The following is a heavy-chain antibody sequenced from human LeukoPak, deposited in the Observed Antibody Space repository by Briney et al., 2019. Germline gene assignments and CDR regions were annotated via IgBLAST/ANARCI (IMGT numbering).Heavy chain of an antibody. CDR3: ARFGYSGWNLEY. D-gene: IGHD5-12*01. V-gene: IGHV3-7*01. CDR2: INQGGSVK. J-gene: IGHJ4*02. Sequence: GGSLRLSCAASGFTFSSYGMHWVRQAPGKGLEWVANINQGGSVKYYVGSVKGRFTISRDDAKSSLYVQMNSLRDEDTAVYYCARFGYSGWNLEYWGQGTLVTVSS. CDR1: GFTFSSYG.